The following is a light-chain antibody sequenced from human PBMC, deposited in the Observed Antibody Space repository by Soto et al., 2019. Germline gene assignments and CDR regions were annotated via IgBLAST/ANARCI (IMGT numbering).Light chain of an antibody. Sequence: SYELTQPPSVSVAPGQTATITCRGNNIGSKTVHWYQQNPGQAPVLVVFDDSDRLSGIPERFSGSNSGNTATLTISRVEAGDEADYYCQVWDNSPDHRYVFGTGTKVT. CDR3: QVWDNSPDHRYV. CDR2: DDS. V-gene: IGLV3-21*02. J-gene: IGLJ1*01. CDR1: NIGSKT.